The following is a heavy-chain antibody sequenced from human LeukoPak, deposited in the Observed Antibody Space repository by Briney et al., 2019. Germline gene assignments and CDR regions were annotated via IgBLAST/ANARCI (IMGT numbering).Heavy chain of an antibody. V-gene: IGHV3-23*01. CDR1: GYSFTSYW. J-gene: IGHJ4*02. CDR3: AKAGSGWGHYYFDY. CDR2: ISGSGGNT. D-gene: IGHD6-19*01. Sequence: GESLKISCKGSGYSFTSYWIGWVRQAPGKGLEWVSAISGSGGNTYYADSVKGRFTISRDNSKNTLYLQMNSLRAEDTAVYYCAKAGSGWGHYYFDYWGQGTLVTVSS.